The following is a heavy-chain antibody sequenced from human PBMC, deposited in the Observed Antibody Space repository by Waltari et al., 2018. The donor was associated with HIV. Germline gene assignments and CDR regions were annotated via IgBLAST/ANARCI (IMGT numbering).Heavy chain of an antibody. D-gene: IGHD3-10*01. V-gene: IGHV3-53*02. J-gene: IGHJ6*02. Sequence: EVQLVETGGGLIQPGGSLSLSCAASGFTVSSNYMSWVRQAPGKGLECVSVIYSGGSTYYADSVKGRFTISRDNSKNTLYLQMNSLRAEDTAVYYCATSGFGSGSSLFGMDVWGQGTTVTVSS. CDR3: ATSGFGSGSSLFGMDV. CDR1: GFTVSSNY. CDR2: IYSGGST.